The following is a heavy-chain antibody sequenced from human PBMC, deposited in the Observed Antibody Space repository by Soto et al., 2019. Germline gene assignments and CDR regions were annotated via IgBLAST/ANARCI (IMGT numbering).Heavy chain of an antibody. CDR1: SGSISSGGYS. CDR2: IYHSGST. V-gene: IGHV4-30-2*01. J-gene: IGHJ4*02. Sequence: SETLSLTCAVSSGSISSGGYSWSWIRQPPGKGLEWIGYIYHSGSTYYNPSLKSRVTISVDRSKNQFSLKLSSVTAADTAVYYCARAPDYWGQGTLVTVSS. CDR3: ARAPDY.